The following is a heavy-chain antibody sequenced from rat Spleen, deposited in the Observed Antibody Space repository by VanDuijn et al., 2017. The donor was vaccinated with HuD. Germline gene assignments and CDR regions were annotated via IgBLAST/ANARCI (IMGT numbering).Heavy chain of an antibody. CDR2: ISYSGST. CDR1: GYTITSGY. Sequence: EIQLQESGPGLVKPSQSLSLTCSVTGYTITSGYDWSWIRKFPGNKMEWMGYISYSGSTNYNPSLKSRNSITRDTSKNQFFLQLNFVTTEDTATYYCARRGDSYYFDYWGQGVMVTVSS. CDR3: ARRGDSYYFDY. D-gene: IGHD4-3*01. V-gene: IGHV3-4*01. J-gene: IGHJ2*01.